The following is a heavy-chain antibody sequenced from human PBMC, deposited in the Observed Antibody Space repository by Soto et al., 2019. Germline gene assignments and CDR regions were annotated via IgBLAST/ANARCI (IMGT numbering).Heavy chain of an antibody. Sequence: QVQLQESGPGLVKPSETLSLTCTVSGGSVSSGSYYWSWIRQPPGKGLEWIGYIYYSGSTNYNPSLTSRVTISVDTSKNQFSLKLSSVTAADTAVYYCARVTGGYSYGYDYYYYYGMDVWGQGTTVTVSS. CDR1: GGSVSSGSYY. V-gene: IGHV4-61*01. CDR3: ARVTGGYSYGYDYYYYYGMDV. CDR2: IYYSGST. J-gene: IGHJ6*02. D-gene: IGHD5-18*01.